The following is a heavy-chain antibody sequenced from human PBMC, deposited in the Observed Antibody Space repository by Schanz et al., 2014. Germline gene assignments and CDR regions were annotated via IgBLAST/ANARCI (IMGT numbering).Heavy chain of an antibody. V-gene: IGHV3-23*01. Sequence: EVHLLDSGGGLVQPGGSLRLSCAASGFTLSNYAMSWVRQAPGKGLEWVSALSEGGGGTHYADSVRGRFTISSDSSKNTLYLQMNSLRAEDTAVYFCAKIERNEDWGQGTLVTVSS. CDR3: AKIERNED. CDR1: GFTLSNYA. J-gene: IGHJ4*02. D-gene: IGHD1-1*01. CDR2: LSEGGGGT.